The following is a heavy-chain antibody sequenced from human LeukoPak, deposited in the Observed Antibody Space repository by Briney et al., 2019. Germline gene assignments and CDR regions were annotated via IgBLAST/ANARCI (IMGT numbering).Heavy chain of an antibody. CDR3: ARDPPPYYYYYMDV. V-gene: IGHV4-61*02. CDR2: IYTSAST. J-gene: IGHJ6*03. Sequence: SETLSLTCTVSGGSISSGSYYWSWIRQPAGKGLEWIVRIYTSASTNYNPSLTSRVTISVDTSKNQFSLKLSSVTAADTAVYYCARDPPPYYYYYMDVWGKGTTVTVSS. CDR1: GGSISSGSYY.